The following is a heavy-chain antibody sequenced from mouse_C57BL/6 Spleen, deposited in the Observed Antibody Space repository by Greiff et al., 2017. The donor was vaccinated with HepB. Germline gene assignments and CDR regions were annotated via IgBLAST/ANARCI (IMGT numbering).Heavy chain of an antibody. D-gene: IGHD2-4*01. Sequence: VQLQQPGTELVKPGASVKLSCKASGYTFTSYWMHWVKQRPGQGLEWIGNINPSNGGTNYNEKFKSKATLTVDKSSSTAYMQLSSLTSEDSAVYDCAGWDYDYDVGGYYAMDYWGQGTSVTVSS. J-gene: IGHJ4*01. CDR1: GYTFTSYW. V-gene: IGHV1-53*01. CDR3: AGWDYDYDVGGYYAMDY. CDR2: INPSNGGT.